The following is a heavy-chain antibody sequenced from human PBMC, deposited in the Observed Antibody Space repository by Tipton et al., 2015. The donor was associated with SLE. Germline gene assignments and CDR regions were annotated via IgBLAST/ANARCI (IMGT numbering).Heavy chain of an antibody. D-gene: IGHD1-26*01. CDR2: IYSGINT. Sequence: SLRLSCAASGFTVNGYYMSWVRQAPGKGLEWVSIIYSGINTYYADSVKGRFTISRDNSKNTLCLQMNSLRVEDTAVYYCARAIATRGTYSISDAFDIWGQGTMVTVSS. CDR3: ARAIATRGTYSISDAFDI. V-gene: IGHV3-66*01. CDR1: GFTVNGYY. J-gene: IGHJ3*02.